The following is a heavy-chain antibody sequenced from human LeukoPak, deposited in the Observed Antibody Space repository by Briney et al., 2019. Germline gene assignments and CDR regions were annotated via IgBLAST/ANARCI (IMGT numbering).Heavy chain of an antibody. D-gene: IGHD2-2*01. CDR2: IKEDGSEK. CDR1: GFTFSSYW. CDR3: ANPPEPLCSSTSCPTYYHYYYGMDV. Sequence: GGSLRLSCAASGFTFSSYWMSWVRQAPGKGLEWVANIKEDGSEKYYADSVKGRFTISRDNAKNSLYLQMNSLRAEDTAVYYCANPPEPLCSSTSCPTYYHYYYGMDVWGQGTTVTVSS. V-gene: IGHV3-7*03. J-gene: IGHJ6*02.